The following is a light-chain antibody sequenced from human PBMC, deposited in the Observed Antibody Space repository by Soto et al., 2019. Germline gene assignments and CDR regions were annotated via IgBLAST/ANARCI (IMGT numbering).Light chain of an antibody. J-gene: IGLJ2*01. CDR1: KSNIGTNY. CDR3: GAWDDSLSAV. CDR2: DNS. V-gene: IGLV1-51*01. Sequence: QSELTQPPSVSAAPGQKVTISCSGSKSNIGTNYVSWYQQLPGTAPKLLIYDNSKRPTGIPDRFSGSKSGTSATLGITGLQTGDEADYYCGAWDDSLSAVFGGGTKLTVL.